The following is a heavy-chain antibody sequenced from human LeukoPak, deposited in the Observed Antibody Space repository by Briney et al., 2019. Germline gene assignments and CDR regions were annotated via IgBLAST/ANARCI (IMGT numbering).Heavy chain of an antibody. CDR3: AKDHPSSGWPAFDY. CDR1: GFSVSSRA. Sequence: SGGSLRLSCAASGFSVSSRAMSWVRQAPGKGLEWVSSISNIDKTYYADSVRGRFTISRDNTENTVSLQMDSLRAEDTALYFCAKDHPSSGWPAFDYWGQGTLVTVSS. D-gene: IGHD6-19*01. CDR2: ISNIDKT. J-gene: IGHJ4*02. V-gene: IGHV3-23*01.